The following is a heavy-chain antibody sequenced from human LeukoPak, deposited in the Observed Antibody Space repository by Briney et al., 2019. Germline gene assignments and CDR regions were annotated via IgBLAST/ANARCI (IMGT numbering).Heavy chain of an antibody. CDR3: AREKQPTKAEDVGLLDY. J-gene: IGHJ4*02. CDR2: INPNSGGT. V-gene: IGHV1-2*04. Sequence: ASVKVSCTASGYIFTDYYMHWVRQAPGQELGWMGRINPNSGGTNYAQKFQGWVTMTRDTSISTAYMELSRLRSDDTAVYYCAREKQPTKAEDVGLLDYWGQGTLVTVSS. CDR1: GYIFTDYY. D-gene: IGHD1/OR15-1a*01.